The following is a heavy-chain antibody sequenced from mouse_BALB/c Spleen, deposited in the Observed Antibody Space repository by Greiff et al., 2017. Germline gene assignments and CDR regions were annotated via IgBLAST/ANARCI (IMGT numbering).Heavy chain of an antibody. CDR2: IDPSASYT. Sequence: QVQLQQPGAELVKPGASVKLSCKASGYTFTSYWMHWVKQRPGQGLEWIGEIDPSASYTNYNQKFTGKATLTVDKSSSTAYMQLSRLTSEDSAVYYCEKGDRYDDDAMDYWGQGTAVTVSA. CDR1: GYTFTSYW. CDR3: EKGDRYDDDAMDY. J-gene: IGHJ4*01. D-gene: IGHD2-14*01. V-gene: IGHV1-69*02.